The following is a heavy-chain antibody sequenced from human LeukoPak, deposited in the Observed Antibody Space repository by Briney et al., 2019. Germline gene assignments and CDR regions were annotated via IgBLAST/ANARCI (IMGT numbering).Heavy chain of an antibody. J-gene: IGHJ3*02. CDR2: IWYDGSNK. V-gene: IGHV3-33*01. Sequence: PGGSLRLSCAASGFTFSSYGMHWVRHAPGKGLEGVAVIWYDGSNKYYADSVKGRFTISRDNSKNTLYLQMNSLRAEDTAVYYCARASNYDYGDRNAFDIWGQGTMVTVSS. D-gene: IGHD4-17*01. CDR3: ARASNYDYGDRNAFDI. CDR1: GFTFSSYG.